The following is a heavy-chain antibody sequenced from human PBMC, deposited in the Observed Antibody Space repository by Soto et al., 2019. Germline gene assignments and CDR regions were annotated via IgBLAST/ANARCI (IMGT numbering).Heavy chain of an antibody. Sequence: QVQLQESGPGLVKPSQTLSLTCTVSGGSISSGGYYWSWIRQHPGKGLEWIGYIYYSGSTYYNPSLKCGVTISEDTSKTQFSLKLSSVPAGDTAVYYWARGSGDYIWGSYRPPATLDYWGQGTLVTVSS. D-gene: IGHD3-16*02. V-gene: IGHV4-31*03. CDR2: IYYSGST. CDR1: GGSISSGGYY. CDR3: ARGSGDYIWGSYRPPATLDY. J-gene: IGHJ4*02.